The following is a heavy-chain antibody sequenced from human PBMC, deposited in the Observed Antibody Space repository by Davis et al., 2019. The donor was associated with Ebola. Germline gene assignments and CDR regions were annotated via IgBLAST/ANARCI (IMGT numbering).Heavy chain of an antibody. V-gene: IGHV3-30*18. Sequence: GESLKISCAASGFTFTSYGMHWVRQAPGKGLEWVAVISYDGRNKNYADSVKGRFTISRDNSKNTLYLQMDSLRAEDTAVYYCAKDTFYHDSSGYYIFDYWGQGTLVTVSS. J-gene: IGHJ4*02. CDR1: GFTFTSYG. D-gene: IGHD3-22*01. CDR2: ISYDGRNK. CDR3: AKDTFYHDSSGYYIFDY.